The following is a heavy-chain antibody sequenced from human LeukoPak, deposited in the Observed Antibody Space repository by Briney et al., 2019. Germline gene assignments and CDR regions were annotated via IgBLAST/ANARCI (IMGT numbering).Heavy chain of an antibody. D-gene: IGHD3-22*01. J-gene: IGHJ3*02. CDR2: IYPGDSDT. CDR3: ASGTGYYYDSSGLGAFDI. Sequence: GGSLQISCKGSGYSFTSYWIGWVRQMPGKGLEWMGIIYPGDSDTRYSPSFQGQVTISADKSISTAYLQWSSLKASDTAMYYCASGTGYYYDSSGLGAFDIWGQGTMVTVSS. V-gene: IGHV5-51*01. CDR1: GYSFTSYW.